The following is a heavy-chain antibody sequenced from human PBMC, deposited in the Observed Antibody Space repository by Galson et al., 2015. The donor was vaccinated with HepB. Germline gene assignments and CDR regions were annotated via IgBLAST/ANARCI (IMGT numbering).Heavy chain of an antibody. CDR3: ARGREWELPHDAFDI. CDR1: GFTFGSYA. D-gene: IGHD1-26*01. CDR2: IWYDGSRK. J-gene: IGHJ3*02. V-gene: IGHV3-33*08. Sequence: SLRLSCAASGFTFGSYAMHWVRQAPGKGLEWVAVIWYDGSRKYYADSVKGRFTISRDNSKNTLYVQMNSLRAEDTAVYYCARGREWELPHDAFDIWGQGTMVTVSS.